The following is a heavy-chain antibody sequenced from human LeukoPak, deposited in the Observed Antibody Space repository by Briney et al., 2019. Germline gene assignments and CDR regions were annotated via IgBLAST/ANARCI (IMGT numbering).Heavy chain of an antibody. D-gene: IGHD2-15*01. CDR3: AKEYCSGGSCLNY. V-gene: IGHV3-30*02. J-gene: IGHJ4*02. Sequence: PEGSLRLSCAASGFTFSSYGMHWVRRAPGKGLEWVAFIRYDGSNKYYADSVKGRFTISRDNSKNTLYLQMNSLRAEDTAVYYCAKEYCSGGSCLNYWGQGTLVTVSS. CDR2: IRYDGSNK. CDR1: GFTFSSYG.